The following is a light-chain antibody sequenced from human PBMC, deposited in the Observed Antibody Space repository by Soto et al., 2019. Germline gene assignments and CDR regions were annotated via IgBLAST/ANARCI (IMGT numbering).Light chain of an antibody. Sequence: DIQMTQSPSSVSASVGDRFTITCRASQGISTWLAWYQQKPGKAPKLLVYSASSLQSGVPSRFSGSGYGTDFTLTIASLQPEDFATYYGQQANSYPFTFGPGTIVDI. CDR3: QQANSYPFT. J-gene: IGKJ3*01. CDR1: QGISTW. CDR2: SAS. V-gene: IGKV1-12*01.